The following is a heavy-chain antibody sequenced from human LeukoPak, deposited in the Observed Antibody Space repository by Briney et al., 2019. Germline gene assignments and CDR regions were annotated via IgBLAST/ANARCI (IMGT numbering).Heavy chain of an antibody. CDR1: GFDFSGFY. J-gene: IGHJ4*02. V-gene: IGHV3-73*01. Sequence: GGSLKLSCAASGFDFSGFYMHWVRQASGRGLEWVGLIRSKPSSYTTVYAASVKGRFTISRDDSKNTAYLQMNSLKAEDTAVYYCAAGYDSRALFDYWGQGTLVTVSS. D-gene: IGHD3-22*01. CDR2: IRSKPSSYTT. CDR3: AAGYDSRALFDY.